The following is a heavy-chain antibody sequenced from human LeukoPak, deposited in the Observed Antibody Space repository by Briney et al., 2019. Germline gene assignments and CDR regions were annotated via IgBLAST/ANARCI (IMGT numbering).Heavy chain of an antibody. Sequence: SETLSLTCAVSGGSISSGGYSWSWIRQPPGKGLEWIGYIYHSGSTNYNPSLKSRVTISVDTSKNQFSLKLSSVTAADTAVYYCGRHVRFSSSWSVDSWGQGTLVTVTS. J-gene: IGHJ4*02. CDR2: IYHSGST. D-gene: IGHD6-13*01. CDR1: GGSISSGGYS. V-gene: IGHV4-30-2*03. CDR3: GRHVRFSSSWSVDS.